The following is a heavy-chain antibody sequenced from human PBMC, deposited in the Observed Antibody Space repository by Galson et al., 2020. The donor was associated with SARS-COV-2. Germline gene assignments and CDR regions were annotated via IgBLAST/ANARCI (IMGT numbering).Heavy chain of an antibody. Sequence: GGSLRLSCPAFGFTFSNLWLHWVRQAPGKGLGWVSRITGAGSRRTYADSVKGRLTISRDNAKNTPYLQMNSLRAEDTAVYYCATQGFYYGNSGYEVSDYGMDVGGQGTTVTVSS. J-gene: IGHJ6*02. CDR2: ITGAGSRR. CDR3: ATQGFYYGNSGYEVSDYGMDV. D-gene: IGHD3-22*01. V-gene: IGHV3-74*01. CDR1: GFTFSNLW.